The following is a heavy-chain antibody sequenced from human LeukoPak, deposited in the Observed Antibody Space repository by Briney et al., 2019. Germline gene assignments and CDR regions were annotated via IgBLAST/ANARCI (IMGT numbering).Heavy chain of an antibody. V-gene: IGHV4-4*07. CDR2: FYISGST. J-gene: IGHJ5*02. Sequence: SETLSLTCTVSVGSISSYYWSCIRQPAGKGLESIGRFYISGSTNYNPSLKSRVTMSVDTSKNQFSLRLNSVTAADTAVYYCARERASWGSGSYLAWFDPWGQGTLVTVSS. CDR1: VGSISSYY. CDR3: ARERASWGSGSYLAWFDP. D-gene: IGHD3-10*01.